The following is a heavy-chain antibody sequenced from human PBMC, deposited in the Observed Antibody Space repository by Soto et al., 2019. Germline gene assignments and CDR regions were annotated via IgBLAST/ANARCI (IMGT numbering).Heavy chain of an antibody. J-gene: IGHJ4*02. D-gene: IGHD6-19*01. V-gene: IGHV3-74*01. CDR3: ARTVSSGWYVPPPVGY. CDR2: INSDGSST. CDR1: GFTFSSYW. Sequence: EVQLVESGGGLVQPGGSLRLSCAASGFTFSSYWMHWVRQAPGKGLVWVSRINSDGSSTSYADSVKGRFTISRDNAKNTLYLQMNSLRAEDTAVYYCARTVSSGWYVPPPVGYWGQGTLVTVSS.